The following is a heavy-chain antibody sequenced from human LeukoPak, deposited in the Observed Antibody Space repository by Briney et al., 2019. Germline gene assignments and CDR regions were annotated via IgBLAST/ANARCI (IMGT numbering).Heavy chain of an antibody. Sequence: ASVKVSCKASGYTFTDYYMHWVRQAPGQGPEWMGWINPNSGGTNYAQKFQGRVTMTRDTSISTAFMELSRLRSDDTAVYYCARDQSRIVGATTPHFDYWGQGTLVTVSS. CDR2: INPNSGGT. D-gene: IGHD1-26*01. V-gene: IGHV1-2*02. CDR1: GYTFTDYY. J-gene: IGHJ4*02. CDR3: ARDQSRIVGATTPHFDY.